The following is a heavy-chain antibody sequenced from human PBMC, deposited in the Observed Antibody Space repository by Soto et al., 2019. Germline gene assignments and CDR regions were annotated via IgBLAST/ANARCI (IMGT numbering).Heavy chain of an antibody. Sequence: QVQLVESGGGVVQPGRSLRLSCAASGFTFSSYGMHWVRQAPGKGLEWVAVIWYDGSNKYYADSVKGRFTISRDNSKNTLYLPMNSMRAEDTAVYYCARDRNSGSYFDYYYGMDVWGQGTTVTVSS. CDR2: IWYDGSNK. CDR1: GFTFSSYG. J-gene: IGHJ6*02. CDR3: ARDRNSGSYFDYYYGMDV. D-gene: IGHD1-26*01. V-gene: IGHV3-33*01.